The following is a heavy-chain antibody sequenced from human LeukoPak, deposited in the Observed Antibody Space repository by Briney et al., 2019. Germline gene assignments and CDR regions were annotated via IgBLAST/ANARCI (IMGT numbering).Heavy chain of an antibody. CDR1: GGSFSGYY. J-gene: IGHJ4*02. D-gene: IGHD6-19*01. Sequence: NPSETLSLTCAVYGGSFSGYYWSWIRQPPGKGLEWIGEINHSGSTNYNPSLKSRVTISVDTSKNQFSLKLSSVTAADTAVYYCARGGQWLVQGILDYWGQGTLVTVSS. CDR3: ARGGQWLVQGILDY. CDR2: INHSGST. V-gene: IGHV4-34*01.